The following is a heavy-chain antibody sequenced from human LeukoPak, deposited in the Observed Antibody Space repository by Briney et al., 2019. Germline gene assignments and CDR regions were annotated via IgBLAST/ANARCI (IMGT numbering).Heavy chain of an antibody. Sequence: ASVKVSCKASGYTFTSYDINWVRQATGQGPAWMGLMNSNSGNTGYAQKFQGRVTMTRNTSISTAYMGLSSLTSEDTAVYYGARRYKNVVVPGYYMDVWGKGTTVTVSS. J-gene: IGHJ6*03. CDR2: MNSNSGNT. CDR1: GYTFTSYD. CDR3: ARRYKNVVVPGYYMDV. D-gene: IGHD2/OR15-2a*01. V-gene: IGHV1-8*01.